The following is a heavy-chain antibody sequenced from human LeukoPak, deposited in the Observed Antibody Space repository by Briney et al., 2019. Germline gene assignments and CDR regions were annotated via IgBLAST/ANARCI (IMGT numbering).Heavy chain of an antibody. CDR1: GASITTYY. Sequence: SETPSLTCTVSGASITTYYWSWIRQPPGKGLEWIGYIYHSGSTKYNPSLKSRVTISVDTSKNQFSLRLSSVTAADTAVYYCARQLYDSSGYPFDYWGQGTLVTVSS. CDR3: ARQLYDSSGYPFDY. J-gene: IGHJ4*02. D-gene: IGHD3-22*01. CDR2: IYHSGST. V-gene: IGHV4-59*08.